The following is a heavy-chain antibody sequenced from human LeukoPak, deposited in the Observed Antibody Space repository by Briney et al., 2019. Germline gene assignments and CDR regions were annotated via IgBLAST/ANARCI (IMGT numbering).Heavy chain of an antibody. J-gene: IGHJ4*02. V-gene: IGHV4-59*01. D-gene: IGHD6-19*01. CDR2: IYKSGTT. CDR3: ARDGPQWLAAFDY. Sequence: ETLSLTCTVSGGSISTYQWSWIRQPPGKGLEWIGNIYKSGTTNYNPPLKSRATISIDPSEKHFSLRLSSVTAADTAVYYCARDGPQWLAAFDYWGEGTLVTVSS. CDR1: GGSISTYQ.